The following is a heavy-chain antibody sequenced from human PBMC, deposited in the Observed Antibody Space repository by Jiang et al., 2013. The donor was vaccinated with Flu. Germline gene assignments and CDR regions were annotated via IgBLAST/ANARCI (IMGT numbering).Heavy chain of an antibody. V-gene: IGHV3-23*01. CDR3: AASSRTPVYASGWFNY. J-gene: IGHJ4*02. Sequence: VQLLESGGGLVQPGGSLKLSCAASGFTFSSHAMSWVRQAPGKGLEWVSVISGSGGLTNYADFVKGRFTISRDNSKNTMYLQVNGLRAEDTAVYYCAASSRTPVYASGWFNYWGQGTLVTVSS. CDR2: ISGSGGLT. CDR1: GFTFSSHA. D-gene: IGHD6-19*01.